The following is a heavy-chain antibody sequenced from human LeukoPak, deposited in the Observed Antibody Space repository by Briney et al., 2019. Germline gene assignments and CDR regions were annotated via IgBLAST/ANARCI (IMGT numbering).Heavy chain of an antibody. Sequence: GGSLRLSCAASGFTFSTYAMHWVRQAPGKGLEWVAFIRYDGSNKYYADSVKGRFTIPRDNSKNTLYLQMNSLRPEDTAVYYCAKDRGSGWYFHYWGQGTLVTVSS. CDR2: IRYDGSNK. V-gene: IGHV3-30*02. CDR3: AKDRGSGWYFHY. D-gene: IGHD6-19*01. CDR1: GFTFSTYA. J-gene: IGHJ4*02.